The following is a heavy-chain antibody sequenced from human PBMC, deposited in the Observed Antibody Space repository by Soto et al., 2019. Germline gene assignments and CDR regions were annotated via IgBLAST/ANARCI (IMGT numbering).Heavy chain of an antibody. CDR1: GYTFTSYG. CDR2: ISAYNGNT. Sequence: GASVKVSCKASGYTFTSYGISWVRQAPGQGLEWMGWISAYNGNTNYAQKLQGRVTMTTDTSTSTAYTELRSLRSDDTAVYYCARDQVSSGDAFDIWGQGTMVTVSS. D-gene: IGHD6-25*01. CDR3: ARDQVSSGDAFDI. J-gene: IGHJ3*02. V-gene: IGHV1-18*04.